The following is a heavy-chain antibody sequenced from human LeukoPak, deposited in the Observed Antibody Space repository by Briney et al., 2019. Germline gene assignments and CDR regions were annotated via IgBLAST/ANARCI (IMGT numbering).Heavy chain of an antibody. CDR3: ARGPYNWNDGRYFDY. V-gene: IGHV1-69*05. Sequence: SVKVSCKASGGTFSSYAISWVRQAPGQGLEWMGGIIPISGTANYAQKFQGRVTITTDESTSTAYVELSSLRSEDTAVYYCARGPYNWNDGRYFDYWGQGTLVTVSS. CDR1: GGTFSSYA. J-gene: IGHJ4*02. CDR2: IIPISGTA. D-gene: IGHD1-20*01.